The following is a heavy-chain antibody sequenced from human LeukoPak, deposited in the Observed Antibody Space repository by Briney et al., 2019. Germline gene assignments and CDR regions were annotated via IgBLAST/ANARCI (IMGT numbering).Heavy chain of an antibody. CDR1: GFTFSSYW. Sequence: PGGSLRLSCAASGFTFSSYWMSWVRQAPGKGLEWVANIKQDGSEKYYVDSMKGRFTISRDNAKNSLYLQMNGLRAEDTAVYYCARDRVAGTHDLWGQGTLVTVSS. J-gene: IGHJ4*02. D-gene: IGHD6-19*01. CDR3: ARDRVAGTHDL. V-gene: IGHV3-7*01. CDR2: IKQDGSEK.